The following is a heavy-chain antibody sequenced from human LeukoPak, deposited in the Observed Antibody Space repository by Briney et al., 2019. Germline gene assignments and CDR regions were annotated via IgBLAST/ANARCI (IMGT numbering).Heavy chain of an antibody. Sequence: SQTLSLTCAVSGGSISSGGYSWSWIRQPPGKGLEWVGYIYHSGSTYYNPSLKSRVTISVDRSKNQFSLKLSSVTAADTAVYYCARKAFGGGRRPYYFDYWGQGTLVTVSS. CDR3: ARKAFGGGRRPYYFDY. J-gene: IGHJ4*02. CDR2: IYHSGST. CDR1: GGSISSGGYS. D-gene: IGHD3-16*01. V-gene: IGHV4-30-2*01.